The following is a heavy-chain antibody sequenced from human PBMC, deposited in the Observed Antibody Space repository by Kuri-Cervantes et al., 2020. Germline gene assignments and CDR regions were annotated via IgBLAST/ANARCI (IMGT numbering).Heavy chain of an antibody. V-gene: IGHV3-15*05. Sequence: GGSLRLSCAASGFTFSNAWMSWVRQAPGKGLEWVGRIKSKTDGGTTDYAAPVKGRFTISRDDSKNTLYLQMNSLRAEDTALYYCAKDIGITIPYYYMDVWGKGTTVTVSS. CDR1: GFTFSNAW. D-gene: IGHD2-21*01. CDR3: AKDIGITIPYYYMDV. J-gene: IGHJ6*03. CDR2: IKSKTDGGTT.